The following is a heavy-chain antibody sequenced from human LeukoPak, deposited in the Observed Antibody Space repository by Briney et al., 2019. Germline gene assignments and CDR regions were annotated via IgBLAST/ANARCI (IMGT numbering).Heavy chain of an antibody. CDR3: ARDLTGDKGYAFDI. Sequence: GGSLRLSCAASGFTVSSNYMSWVRQAPGKGLEWVSVIYSGGSTYYADSVKGRFTISRDNSKNTLYLQMNSLRAEDTAVYYCARDLTGDKGYAFDIWGQGTMVTVSS. CDR2: IYSGGST. D-gene: IGHD2-21*02. CDR1: GFTVSSNY. J-gene: IGHJ3*02. V-gene: IGHV3-66*01.